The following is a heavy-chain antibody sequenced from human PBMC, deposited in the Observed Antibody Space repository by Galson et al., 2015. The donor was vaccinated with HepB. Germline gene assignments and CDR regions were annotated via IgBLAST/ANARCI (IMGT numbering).Heavy chain of an antibody. Sequence: SLRLSCAASGFTFSSYAMHWVRQAPGKGLEWVAVISYDGSNKYYADSVKGRFTISRDNSKNTLYLQMNSLRAEDTAVYYCAREGSSGLRYRSTAFDYWGQGTLVTVSS. D-gene: IGHD4-17*01. J-gene: IGHJ4*02. CDR3: AREGSSGLRYRSTAFDY. CDR1: GFTFSSYA. V-gene: IGHV3-30-3*01. CDR2: ISYDGSNK.